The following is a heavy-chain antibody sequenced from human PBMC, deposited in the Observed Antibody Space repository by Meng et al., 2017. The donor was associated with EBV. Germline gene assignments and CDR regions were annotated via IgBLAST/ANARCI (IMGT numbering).Heavy chain of an antibody. CDR1: GGPFRYYA. D-gene: IGHD3-10*01. CDR3: ASESGRGYTPDY. J-gene: IGHJ4*02. CDR2: FLPRLGAP. Sequence: VQLVQSAAEVKKPGSSLKVSCQAHGGPFRYYAMIWVRQAPGQGLEWLGGFLPRLGAPNYAQKFHGRVKTTADESTSTHYMDLSSLRSEDTAIYYCASESGRGYTPDYCGQGTLFTVSS. V-gene: IGHV1-69*01.